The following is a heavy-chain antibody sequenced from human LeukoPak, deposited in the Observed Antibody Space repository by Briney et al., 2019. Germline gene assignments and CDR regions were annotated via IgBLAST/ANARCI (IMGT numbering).Heavy chain of an antibody. CDR1: GVSVSSGSHF. Sequence: PSETPSLTCTVSGVSVSSGSHFWGWIRQPPGKGLEWIGCMHSTGSTFDNPSLKSRVTVSLDASKNQFSLRLSSVTAADTAVYYCAREGSYFGQGDDYWGQGTLVTVSS. D-gene: IGHD3-10*01. CDR2: MHSTGST. CDR3: AREGSYFGQGDDY. V-gene: IGHV4-39*07. J-gene: IGHJ4*02.